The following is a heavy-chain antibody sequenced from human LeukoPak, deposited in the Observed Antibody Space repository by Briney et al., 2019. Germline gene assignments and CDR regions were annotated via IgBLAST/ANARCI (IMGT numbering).Heavy chain of an antibody. CDR1: GYTFTSYD. CDR3: ARWGTEAEKTGVSYYYYGMDV. D-gene: IGHD1-14*01. J-gene: IGHJ6*02. Sequence: ASVKVFCKASGYTFTSYDIKWVRQATGQGLEWMGWMNPNSGNTGYAQKFQGRVTMTRNTSISTAYMELSSLRSEDTAVYYCARWGTEAEKTGVSYYYYGMDVWGQGTTVTVSS. V-gene: IGHV1-8*01. CDR2: MNPNSGNT.